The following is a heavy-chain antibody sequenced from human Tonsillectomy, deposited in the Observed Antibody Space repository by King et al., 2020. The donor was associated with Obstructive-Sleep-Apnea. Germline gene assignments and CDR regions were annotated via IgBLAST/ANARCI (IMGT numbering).Heavy chain of an antibody. CDR2: IKQDGDEK. Sequence: VQLVESGGGLVQPGGFLRLSCAASGFTFSRYWMSWVRQAPGKGLEWVANIKQDGDEKYYVDSVKGRFTISRDNTKNSLYLHMNSLRAGDTAVYYCVRETLYDSVTGYSYFDFWGQGTLVTVSS. J-gene: IGHJ4*02. D-gene: IGHD3-9*01. CDR3: VRETLYDSVTGYSYFDF. V-gene: IGHV3-7*03. CDR1: GFTFSRYW.